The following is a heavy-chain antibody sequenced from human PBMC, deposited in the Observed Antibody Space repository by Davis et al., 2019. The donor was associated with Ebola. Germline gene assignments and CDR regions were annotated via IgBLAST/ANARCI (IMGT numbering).Heavy chain of an antibody. CDR1: GFTFTSSA. Sequence: SVKVSCKASGFTFTSSAVQWVRQARGQRLEWIGWIVVGSGNTNYAQKFQERVTITRDMSTSTAYMELSSLRSEDTAVYYCAANEYDFWSGYYTGPWGQGTLVTVSS. CDR3: AANEYDFWSGYYTGP. J-gene: IGHJ5*02. V-gene: IGHV1-58*01. CDR2: IVVGSGNT. D-gene: IGHD3-3*01.